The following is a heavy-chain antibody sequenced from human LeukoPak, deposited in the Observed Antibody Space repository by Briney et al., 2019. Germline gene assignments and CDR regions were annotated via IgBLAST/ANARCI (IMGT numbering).Heavy chain of an antibody. CDR2: VYFDGTT. V-gene: IGHV4-59*12. Sequence: SETLSLTCSVSNDPCSNYFWSGVRQPPGKGLDGIGYVYFDGTTNYNPSLMDRVTISVDPSKNQFSLKLSSVTAADTAVYYCARASSGSYAFPFDYWGQGTLVTVSS. CDR3: ARASSGSYAFPFDY. CDR1: NDPCSNYF. J-gene: IGHJ4*02. D-gene: IGHD1-26*01.